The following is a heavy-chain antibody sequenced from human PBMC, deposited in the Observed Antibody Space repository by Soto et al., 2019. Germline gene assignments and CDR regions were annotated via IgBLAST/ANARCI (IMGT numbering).Heavy chain of an antibody. CDR1: GFTFSSYG. V-gene: IGHV3-30*18. CDR2: ISYEGSNK. CDR3: AKDLATGMDV. J-gene: IGHJ6*02. Sequence: QVQLVESGGGVVQPGRSLRLSCAASGFTFSSYGMHWVRQAPGKGLEWVAVISYEGSNKYYADSVKGRFTISRDNSKNTLYLQMNSLRAEDTAVYYCAKDLATGMDVWGQGTTVTVSS.